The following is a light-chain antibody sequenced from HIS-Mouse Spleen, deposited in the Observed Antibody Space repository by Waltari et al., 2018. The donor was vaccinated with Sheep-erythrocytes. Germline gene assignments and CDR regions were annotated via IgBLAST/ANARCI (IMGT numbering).Light chain of an antibody. J-gene: IGLJ3*02. Sequence: GQSITISCTGTSSDVGSYNLVSWYQQHPGKAPNLMIYEGSKRPSGVSNRFSGSKSGNTASLTISWLQAEDEADYYCCSYAGSSTPWVFGGGTKLTVL. V-gene: IGLV2-23*01. CDR2: EGS. CDR1: SSDVGSYNL. CDR3: CSYAGSSTPWV.